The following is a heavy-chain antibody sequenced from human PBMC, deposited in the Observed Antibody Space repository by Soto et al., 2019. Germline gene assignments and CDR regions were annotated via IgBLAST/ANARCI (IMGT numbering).Heavy chain of an antibody. CDR3: AHSGSSWGLAEYFQH. Sequence: QITLKESGPTLVKPTQTLTLTCTFSGFSLSTSGLGVGWIRQPPGKALEWLALIYWDDDKRYSPSLKSRLSITKDSSKNQVVLTMTNMDPVDTATYYCAHSGSSWGLAEYFQHWGQGTLVTVSS. J-gene: IGHJ1*01. D-gene: IGHD6-13*01. V-gene: IGHV2-5*02. CDR1: GFSLSTSGLG. CDR2: IYWDDDK.